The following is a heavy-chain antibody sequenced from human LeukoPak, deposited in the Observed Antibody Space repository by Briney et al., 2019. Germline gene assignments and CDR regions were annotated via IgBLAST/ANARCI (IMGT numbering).Heavy chain of an antibody. V-gene: IGHV3-23*01. Sequence: GESLRLSCAASGFTFSSYAMSWVRQAPGKGLEWVSGISGSGGNTYYADSVKGRFTISRDNSKNTLYLQMNSLRAEDTAVYYCARDPLIVGASYYFDYWGQGTLVTVSS. CDR1: GFTFSSYA. J-gene: IGHJ4*02. CDR3: ARDPLIVGASYYFDY. D-gene: IGHD1-26*01. CDR2: ISGSGGNT.